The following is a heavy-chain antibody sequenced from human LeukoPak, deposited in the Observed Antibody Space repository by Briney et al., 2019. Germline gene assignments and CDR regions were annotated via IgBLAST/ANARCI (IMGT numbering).Heavy chain of an antibody. CDR3: ATTNDGGGYQWGDFFDF. Sequence: ASVKVSCKASGGTSNSHAISWVRQAPGQGLEWMGRIIPNLGTTNRAQNFQDRVTLTADKSTNTAYLELTSLTSDDTAVYYCATTNDGGGYQWGDFFDFWGQGTLVTVSS. J-gene: IGHJ4*02. D-gene: IGHD3-22*01. CDR1: GGTSNSHA. CDR2: IIPNLGTT. V-gene: IGHV1-69*04.